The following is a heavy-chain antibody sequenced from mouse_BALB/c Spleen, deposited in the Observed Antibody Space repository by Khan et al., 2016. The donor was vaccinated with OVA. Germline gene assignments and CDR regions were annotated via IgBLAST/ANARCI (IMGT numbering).Heavy chain of an antibody. D-gene: IGHD2-5*01. CDR2: IDPANGNT. V-gene: IGHV14-3*02. CDR3: AEVFSK. CDR1: GFTIKDTY. J-gene: IGHJ2*01. Sequence: VQLQQSGAELVKPGATVKLSCTASGFTIKDTYMHWLKQWPEQGLEWIGRIDPANGNTKYDPKFQGKATITADTSTNTAYLQLSSLTSEDTAVYYCAEVFSKWGQGTTLTVSS.